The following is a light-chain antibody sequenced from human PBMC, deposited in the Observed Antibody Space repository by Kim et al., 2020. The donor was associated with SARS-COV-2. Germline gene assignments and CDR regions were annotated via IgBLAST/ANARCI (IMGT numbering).Light chain of an antibody. J-gene: IGKJ1*01. V-gene: IGKV3-20*01. Sequence: EIVLTQSPGTLSLSPGERATLSCRASQSVSSNYLAWYQQKPGHAPSLLIYGASSRATGIPDRFSGSWSGTYFTLTITRLAPEDFAVYYCQQYNSSPSTFGQGTKVDIK. CDR1: QSVSSNY. CDR2: GAS. CDR3: QQYNSSPST.